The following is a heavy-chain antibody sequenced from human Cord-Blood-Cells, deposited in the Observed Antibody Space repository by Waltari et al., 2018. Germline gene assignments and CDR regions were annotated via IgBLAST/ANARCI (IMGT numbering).Heavy chain of an antibody. V-gene: IGHV4-38-2*02. Sequence: QVQLQESGPGLVKPSETLSLTCTVSGYSISSGYYWGWIRQPPGKGLEWIGRIYHSGSTYYNPSLKSRVTIAVDTSKNQFSLKLSSVTAADTAVYYCARDPAVHSSSWYGYNWFDPWGQGTLVTVSS. J-gene: IGHJ5*02. D-gene: IGHD6-13*01. CDR2: IYHSGST. CDR3: ARDPAVHSSSWYGYNWFDP. CDR1: GYSISSGYY.